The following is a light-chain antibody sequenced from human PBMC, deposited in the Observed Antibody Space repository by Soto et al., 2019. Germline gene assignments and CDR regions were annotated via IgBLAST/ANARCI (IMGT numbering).Light chain of an antibody. V-gene: IGKV3-20*01. CDR1: QSVRSSY. CDR3: QQSET. J-gene: IGKJ1*01. Sequence: EIVLTQSPGTLSLSPGERATLSCRASQSVRSSYLAWYQQKPGQAPRLLIYGASSRATGIPDRFSGSGSGTDFNLTISRLEPEDFAVYYCQQSETFGQGTKVEIK. CDR2: GAS.